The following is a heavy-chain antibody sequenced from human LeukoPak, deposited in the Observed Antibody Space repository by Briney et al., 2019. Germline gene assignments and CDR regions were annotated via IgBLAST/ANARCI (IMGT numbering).Heavy chain of an antibody. CDR1: GFTVSSNS. CDR3: AKDDTSGWYDY. D-gene: IGHD6-19*01. J-gene: IGHJ4*02. Sequence: PGGSLRLSCTVSGFTVSSNSMSWVRQAPGKGLEWVSFIYSDNTHYSDSVKGRFTISRDNSKNMVYLQMNSLRAEDTAVYYCAKDDTSGWYDYWGQGTLVTVSS. V-gene: IGHV3-53*01. CDR2: IYSDNT.